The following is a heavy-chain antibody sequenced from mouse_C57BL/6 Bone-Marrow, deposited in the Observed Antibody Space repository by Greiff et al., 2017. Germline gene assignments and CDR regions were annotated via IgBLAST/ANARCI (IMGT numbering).Heavy chain of an antibody. J-gene: IGHJ4*01. D-gene: IGHD1-1*01. Sequence: QVQLQQPGAELVMPGASVKLSCKASGYTFTSYWMHWVKQRPGQGLEWIGEIDPSDSYTNYNQKFKGKSTLTVDKSSSTAYMQLSSLTSEDSAVYYCARGGFYYYGSSPYYYAMDYWGQGTSVTVSS. V-gene: IGHV1-69*01. CDR3: ARGGFYYYGSSPYYYAMDY. CDR1: GYTFTSYW. CDR2: IDPSDSYT.